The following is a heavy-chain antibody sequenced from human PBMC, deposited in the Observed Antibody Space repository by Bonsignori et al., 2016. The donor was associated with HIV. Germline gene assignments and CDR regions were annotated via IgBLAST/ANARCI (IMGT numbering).Heavy chain of an antibody. V-gene: IGHV1-8*01. CDR1: GYTFTSYD. Sequence: ASVKVSCKASGYTFTSYDINWVRQATGQGLEWMGWMNPNSGNTGYAQKFQGRVTMTRNTSISTAYMELSSLRSEDTAVYYCARDLGDSDAFDIWGQGTMVTVSS. CDR3: ARDLGDSDAFDI. J-gene: IGHJ3*02. D-gene: IGHD3-16*01. CDR2: MNPNSGNT.